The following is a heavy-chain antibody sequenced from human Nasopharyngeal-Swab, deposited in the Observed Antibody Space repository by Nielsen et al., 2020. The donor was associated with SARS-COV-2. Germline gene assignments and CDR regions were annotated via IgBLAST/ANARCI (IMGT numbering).Heavy chain of an antibody. Sequence: WIRQPPGQGLEWVSLIESDGSTYYSDSVRGRFTSSRDNAKNIVILQMNSLGVEDTALYYCARDNRLQLWLRFYGLDVWGQGTTVTVSS. J-gene: IGHJ6*02. CDR3: ARDNRLQLWLRFYGLDV. D-gene: IGHD5-18*01. V-gene: IGHV3-66*01. CDR2: IESDGST.